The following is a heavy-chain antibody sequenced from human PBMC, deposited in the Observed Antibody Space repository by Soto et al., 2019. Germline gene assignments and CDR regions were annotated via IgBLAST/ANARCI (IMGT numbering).Heavy chain of an antibody. CDR1: GGSFSGYY. Sequence: NPSETLSLTCAVYGGSFSGYYWSWIRQPPGKGLEWIGEINHSGSTNYNPSLKSRVTISVDTSKNQFSLKLRPVTAADTAVYYCARTYCSSASCYGLYYFGMDVWGQGTTVTVSS. D-gene: IGHD2-2*01. V-gene: IGHV4-34*01. CDR3: ARTYCSSASCYGLYYFGMDV. J-gene: IGHJ6*02. CDR2: INHSGST.